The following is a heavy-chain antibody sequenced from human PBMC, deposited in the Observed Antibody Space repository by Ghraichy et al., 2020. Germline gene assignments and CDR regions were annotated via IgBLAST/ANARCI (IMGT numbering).Heavy chain of an antibody. CDR3: AHISRLRFFFDY. Sequence: SGPTLVKPTQTLTLTCTFSGFSLSTSGVGVGWIRQPPGKALEWLALIYWDDDKRYSPSLKSRLTITKETSKNQVVLTMTNMDPVDTATYYCAHISRLRFFFDYWGQGTLVTVSS. CDR1: GFSLSTSGVG. CDR2: IYWDDDK. D-gene: IGHD3-3*01. V-gene: IGHV2-5*02. J-gene: IGHJ4*02.